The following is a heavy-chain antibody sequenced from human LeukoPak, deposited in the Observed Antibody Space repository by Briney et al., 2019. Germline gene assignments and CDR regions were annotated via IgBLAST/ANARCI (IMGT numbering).Heavy chain of an antibody. CDR1: GGSISSSSYH. Sequence: SETLSLTCTVSGGSISSSSYHWGWIRQPPGKGLEWIGNLYYSGSTYYNPSLKSRVTIPVDTSKNQFSLKLSSVTAADTAVYYCARRHDGEFDYWGQGTLVTVSS. J-gene: IGHJ4*02. V-gene: IGHV4-39*01. CDR2: LYYSGST. D-gene: IGHD3-10*01. CDR3: ARRHDGEFDY.